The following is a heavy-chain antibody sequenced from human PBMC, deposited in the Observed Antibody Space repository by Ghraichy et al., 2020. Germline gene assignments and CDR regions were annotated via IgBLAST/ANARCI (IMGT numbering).Heavy chain of an antibody. J-gene: IGHJ3*02. D-gene: IGHD2/OR15-2a*01. V-gene: IGHV4-59*01. Sequence: SETLSLTCTVSGGSINNYYLSWIRQPPGKGLEWIGYIYHSGTTSYKPSLESRVAMSVDTSKNQFSLNLSSVTTADTAVYYCARTDLTYYTDHTGFFYSFDIWGLGTLVTVAS. CDR2: IYHSGTT. CDR1: GGSINNYY. CDR3: ARTDLTYYTDHTGFFYSFDI.